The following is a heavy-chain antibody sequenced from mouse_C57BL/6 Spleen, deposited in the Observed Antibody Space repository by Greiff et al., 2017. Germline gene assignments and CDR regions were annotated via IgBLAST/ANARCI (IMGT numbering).Heavy chain of an antibody. Sequence: VQLQQSGAELVRPGTSVKVSCKASGYAFTNYLIEWVKQRPGQGLEWIGVINPGSGGTNYTEKFKGKATLTADKSSSTAYMQLSSLTSEDSAVYFCARSALLRDYYAMDYWGQGTSVTVSS. CDR2: INPGSGGT. CDR1: GYAFTNYL. J-gene: IGHJ4*01. V-gene: IGHV1-54*01. D-gene: IGHD1-2*01. CDR3: ARSALLRDYYAMDY.